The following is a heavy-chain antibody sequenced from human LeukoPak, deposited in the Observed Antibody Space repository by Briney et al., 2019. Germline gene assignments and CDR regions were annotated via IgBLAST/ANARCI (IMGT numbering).Heavy chain of an antibody. Sequence: GGSLRLSCAASGFTFSNYGMHWVRQAPVKGLEWVAVIWNDGSNKYYGDSVKGRFTISRDNSKNTLSLQMNSLRAEDTAVYYCARRDDGSGSFYNGLDTFDIWGLGTMVTVSS. CDR3: ARRDDGSGSFYNGLDTFDI. CDR1: GFTFSNYG. J-gene: IGHJ3*02. D-gene: IGHD3-10*01. CDR2: IWNDGSNK. V-gene: IGHV3-33*01.